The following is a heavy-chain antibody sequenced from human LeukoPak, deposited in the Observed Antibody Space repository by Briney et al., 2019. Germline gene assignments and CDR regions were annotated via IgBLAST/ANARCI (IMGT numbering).Heavy chain of an antibody. Sequence: GGSLRLSCLASGFTFSNSWMTWVRQAPGRGLEWVANIKEDGSDKQYVDSVRGRFTISRDNAKNSVSLQMNSLRAEDTAVYYCARGFLLAGEDGMDVWGQGTTVTVSS. CDR1: GFTFSNSW. D-gene: IGHD3-10*01. CDR2: IKEDGSDK. CDR3: ARGFLLAGEDGMDV. J-gene: IGHJ6*02. V-gene: IGHV3-7*01.